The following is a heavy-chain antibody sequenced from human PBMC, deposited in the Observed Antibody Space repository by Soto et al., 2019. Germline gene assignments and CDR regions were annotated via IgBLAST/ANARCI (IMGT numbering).Heavy chain of an antibody. CDR1: GGTFSSYA. D-gene: IGHD5-18*01. V-gene: IGHV1-69*06. CDR2: IIHIFDTA. J-gene: IGHJ4*02. CDR3: AKEHDTAMVPHFDY. Sequence: ASVKVSCKASGGTFSSYAISWVRQAPGQGLEWMGGIIHIFDTANYAQKLKGRVTITADKYTSTAYMELNSLRAEDSAVYYCAKEHDTAMVPHFDYWGQGTLVTVSS.